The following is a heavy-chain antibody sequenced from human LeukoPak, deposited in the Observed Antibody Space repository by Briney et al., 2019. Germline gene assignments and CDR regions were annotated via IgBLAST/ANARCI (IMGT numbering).Heavy chain of an antibody. V-gene: IGHV3-7*01. CDR1: GFTFSSYW. CDR3: AREKYAY. Sequence: GGSLRLPCEASGFTFSSYWMSWVRQAPGKELEWVADIKHDGREKYYVDSVKGRFTISRDNAKNSLYLQVNSLRAEDTALYYCAREKYAYWGQGTLVTVSS. CDR2: IKHDGREK. D-gene: IGHD2-2*01. J-gene: IGHJ4*02.